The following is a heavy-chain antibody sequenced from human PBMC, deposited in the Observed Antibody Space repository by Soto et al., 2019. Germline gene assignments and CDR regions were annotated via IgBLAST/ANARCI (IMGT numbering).Heavy chain of an antibody. CDR2: IWYDGSNK. D-gene: IGHD4-17*01. V-gene: IGHV3-33*01. J-gene: IGHJ3*02. Sequence: QVQLVESGGGVVQPGRSLRLSCAASGFTFSSYGMHWVRQAPGKGLEWVAVIWYDGSNKYYADSVKGRFTISRDNSKNTLYPQMNSLRAEDTAVYYCARDHPMTTAFDIWGQGTMVTVSS. CDR3: ARDHPMTTAFDI. CDR1: GFTFSSYG.